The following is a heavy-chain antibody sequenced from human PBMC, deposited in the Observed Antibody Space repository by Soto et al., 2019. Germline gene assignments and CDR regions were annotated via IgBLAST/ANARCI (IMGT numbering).Heavy chain of an antibody. Sequence: PGGSLRLSCAASGFTFSNYAMSWVRQAPGKGLEWVSGISGSGTSTYHADSVKGRFTISRDNSQNTLDLQMNSLRVEDTAVYYCVKAISGWYKRLAYWGQGTQVTVSS. CDR2: ISGSGTST. D-gene: IGHD6-19*01. CDR1: GFTFSNYA. V-gene: IGHV3-23*01. J-gene: IGHJ1*01. CDR3: VKAISGWYKRLAY.